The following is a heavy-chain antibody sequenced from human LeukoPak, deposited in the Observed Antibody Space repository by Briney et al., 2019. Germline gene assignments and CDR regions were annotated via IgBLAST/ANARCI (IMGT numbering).Heavy chain of an antibody. D-gene: IGHD4-11*01. J-gene: IGHJ4*02. CDR2: ISGSGGST. Sequence: PGGSLRLSCAASGFTVSNNYMSWVCQAPGKGLEWVSAISGSGGSTYYADSVKGRFTISRDNSKNTLYLQMNSLRAEDTAVYYCAISPPTVTTGDWGQGTLVTVSS. CDR3: AISPPTVTTGD. V-gene: IGHV3-23*01. CDR1: GFTVSNNY.